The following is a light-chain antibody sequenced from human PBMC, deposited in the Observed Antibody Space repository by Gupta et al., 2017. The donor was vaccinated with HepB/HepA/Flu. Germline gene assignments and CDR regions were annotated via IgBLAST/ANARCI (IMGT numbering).Light chain of an antibody. Sequence: DIQMTQSPSTLSASVGDRVTITCRASQSISSWLAWYQQKPGKAPKLLIYEASNLVSGVPSRFSGSGSGTEFTLTISILQPDDFATYYCQQYDSYCTFGQGTKLEIK. CDR1: QSISSW. V-gene: IGKV1-5*03. CDR3: QQYDSYCT. CDR2: EAS. J-gene: IGKJ2*02.